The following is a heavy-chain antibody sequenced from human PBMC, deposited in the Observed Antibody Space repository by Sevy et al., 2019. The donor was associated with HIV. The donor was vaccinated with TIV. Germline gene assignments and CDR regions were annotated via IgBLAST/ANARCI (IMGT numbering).Heavy chain of an antibody. CDR3: ARERRSSLDGFDY. CDR1: VFTFSSYA. Sequence: GGSLRLSCAASVFTFSSYAMHWVRQAPGKGLEWVAVISYDGSNKYYADSVKGRFTISRDNSKNTLYLQMNSLRAEDTAVYYCARERRSSLDGFDYWGQGTLVTVSS. D-gene: IGHD6-13*01. V-gene: IGHV3-30-3*01. CDR2: ISYDGSNK. J-gene: IGHJ4*02.